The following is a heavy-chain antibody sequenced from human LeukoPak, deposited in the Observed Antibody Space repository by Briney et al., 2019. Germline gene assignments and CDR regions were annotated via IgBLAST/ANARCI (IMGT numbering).Heavy chain of an antibody. CDR3: ARDLFIATSGEGPGY. D-gene: IGHD6-13*01. CDR2: INPSGGST. Sequence: ASVTVSCKASGYTFTSYYIRWVRRAPGQGLEWMGIINPSGGSTTYAQKFQDRVTMTGDTSTSTVYMELSSLRSEDTAVYYCARDLFIATSGEGPGYWGQGTLVTVSS. J-gene: IGHJ4*02. CDR1: GYTFTSYY. V-gene: IGHV1-46*01.